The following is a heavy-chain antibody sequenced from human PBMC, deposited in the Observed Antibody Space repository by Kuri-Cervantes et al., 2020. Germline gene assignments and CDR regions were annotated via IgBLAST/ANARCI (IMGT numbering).Heavy chain of an antibody. CDR1: GFTFSSYG. V-gene: IGHV3-30*02. D-gene: IGHD5-18*01. Sequence: GESLKISCAASGFTFSSYGMHWVRQAPGKGLEWVAFIRYDGSNKYYADSVKGRFTISRDNSKNTLFLQMDSLRPEDTAVYYCANCRDSYGRFYPFDNWGQGTPVTVSS. J-gene: IGHJ4*02. CDR2: IRYDGSNK. CDR3: ANCRDSYGRFYPFDN.